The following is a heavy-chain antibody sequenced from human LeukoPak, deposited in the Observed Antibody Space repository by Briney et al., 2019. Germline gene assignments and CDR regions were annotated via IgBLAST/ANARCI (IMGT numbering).Heavy chain of an antibody. CDR2: ITPNADRT. V-gene: IGHV3-23*01. CDR1: GFTFGSYG. Sequence: GGSLRLSCAASGFTFGSYGMSWVRQAPGKGLEWVSFITPNADRTSYADSVEGRFTISRDNPRNALYMQMNSLRDEDTALYYCAIMHGYYDGSGYWVQWGQGTLVTVSS. D-gene: IGHD3-22*01. CDR3: AIMHGYYDGSGYWVQ. J-gene: IGHJ1*01.